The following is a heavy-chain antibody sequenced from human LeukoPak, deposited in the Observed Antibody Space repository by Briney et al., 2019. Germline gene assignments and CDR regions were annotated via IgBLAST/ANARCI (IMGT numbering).Heavy chain of an antibody. CDR3: ARAYCGGDCRHPPPSLNDY. D-gene: IGHD2-21*02. Sequence: GASVKVSXTASGGTFSSYAISWVRQAPGQGLEWMGRIIPIFGTANYAQKFQGRVTITTDESTSTAYMELSSLRSEDTAVYYCARAYCGGDCRHPPPSLNDYWGQGTLVTVSS. J-gene: IGHJ4*02. CDR1: GGTFSSYA. CDR2: IIPIFGTA. V-gene: IGHV1-69*05.